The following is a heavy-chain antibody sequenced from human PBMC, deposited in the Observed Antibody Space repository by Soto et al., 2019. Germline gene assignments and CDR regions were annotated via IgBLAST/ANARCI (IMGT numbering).Heavy chain of an antibody. CDR3: ARFSVFWSGYYMGPYCFDS. Sequence: GESLKISCKGSGYSFTSYWIGWVRQMPGKGLEWMGIIYPGDSDTRYSPSFQGQVTISADKSISTAYLQWSSLKASATAMYYCARFSVFWSGYYMGPYCFDSCGQGTLVTVSS. CDR2: IYPGDSDT. D-gene: IGHD3-3*01. CDR1: GYSFTSYW. V-gene: IGHV5-51*01. J-gene: IGHJ4*02.